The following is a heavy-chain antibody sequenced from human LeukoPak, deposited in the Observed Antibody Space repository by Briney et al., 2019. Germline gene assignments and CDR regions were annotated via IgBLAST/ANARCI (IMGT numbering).Heavy chain of an antibody. J-gene: IGHJ4*02. CDR2: ISYDGSNK. V-gene: IGHV3-30*14. D-gene: IGHD2-2*01. Sequence: PGGSLRLSCAASGFTFRSYAMHWVRQAPGKGLEWVAVISYDGSNKKYADSVKGRFTISRDNSKNTLSLQMGSLRAEDMAVYYCARYYCSVTSCYGRYFDSWGQGILVTVSS. CDR1: GFTFRSYA. CDR3: ARYYCSVTSCYGRYFDS.